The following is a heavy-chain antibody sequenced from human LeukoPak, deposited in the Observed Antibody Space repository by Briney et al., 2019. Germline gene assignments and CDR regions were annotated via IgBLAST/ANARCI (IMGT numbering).Heavy chain of an antibody. D-gene: IGHD2-2*01. CDR3: ARSGPPAGRPDAFDI. CDR1: GFTFSSYA. J-gene: IGHJ3*02. V-gene: IGHV4-39*07. CDR2: IYYSGKT. Sequence: GSLRLSCAASGFTFSSYAMSWIRQPPGKAPECIGTIYYSGKTYYNPSLNSRVTISIHTSKNQFSLKLSSVTAADRAVYYCARSGPPAGRPDAFDIWGQGTMATVSS.